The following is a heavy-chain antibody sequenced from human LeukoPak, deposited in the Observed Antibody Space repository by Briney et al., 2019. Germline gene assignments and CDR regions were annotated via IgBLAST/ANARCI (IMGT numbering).Heavy chain of an antibody. D-gene: IGHD6-13*01. Sequence: GGSLRLSCAASGFTFDDYGMSWVRQAPGKGLEWVSGINWNGGSTGYADSAKGRFTISRDNAKNSLYLQMNSLRAEDTALYYCARVWFAAAGTGAFDIWGQGTMVTVSS. J-gene: IGHJ3*02. CDR2: INWNGGST. CDR3: ARVWFAAAGTGAFDI. CDR1: GFTFDDYG. V-gene: IGHV3-20*04.